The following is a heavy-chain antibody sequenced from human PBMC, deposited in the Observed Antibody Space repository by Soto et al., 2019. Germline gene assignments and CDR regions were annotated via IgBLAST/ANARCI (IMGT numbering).Heavy chain of an antibody. CDR3: ARDPGGEDGHNWFDH. J-gene: IGHJ5*02. CDR1: GGTFSSYA. V-gene: IGHV1-69*01. CDR2: IIPIFGTA. Sequence: QVQLVQSGAEVKKPGSSVKVSCKASGGTFSSYAISWVRQAPGQGLEWMGGIIPIFGTANYAQKFQGRVTITANESTSTAYMALSSLRSEDTAVYYCARDPGGEDGHNWFDHWGQGTLVTVSS. D-gene: IGHD1-26*01.